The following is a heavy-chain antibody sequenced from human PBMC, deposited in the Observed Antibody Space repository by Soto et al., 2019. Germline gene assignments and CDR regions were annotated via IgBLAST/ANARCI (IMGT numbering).Heavy chain of an antibody. CDR3: SRGIPV. J-gene: IGHJ4*02. Sequence: QVQLQESGPGLVKPSQTLSLTCTVSGGSINSGGWCWSWIRQHPGQGRVWIVCISYGGSTSYNLSLKSRVTRSVDTSKKQFSLNLVSVTAADTAVYYSSRGIPVWGQGALITAPS. V-gene: IGHV4-31*03. CDR2: ISYGGST. CDR1: GGSINSGGWC. D-gene: IGHD6-13*01.